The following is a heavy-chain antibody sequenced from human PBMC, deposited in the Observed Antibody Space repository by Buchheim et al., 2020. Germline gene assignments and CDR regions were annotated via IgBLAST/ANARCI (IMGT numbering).Heavy chain of an antibody. CDR2: IGYTGAT. CDR3: AKDGHIMSTIWGPFIT. D-gene: IGHD5-24*01. CDR1: GVVFSSYG. J-gene: IGHJ5*02. Sequence: EVQLLESGGGLVQPGGSLRLSCAASGVVFSSYGFRWVRQAPGKGLECVAAIGYTGATYYADSVKGRFSVSRDNSKNTLHQQMNSLRAEDTAIYYCAKDGHIMSTIWGPFITWGQGSL. V-gene: IGHV3-23*01.